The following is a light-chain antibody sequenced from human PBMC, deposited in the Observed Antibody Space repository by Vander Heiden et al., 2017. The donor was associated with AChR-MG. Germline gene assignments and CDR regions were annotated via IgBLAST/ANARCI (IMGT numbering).Light chain of an antibody. CDR3: QQENSHPIT. J-gene: IGKJ5*01. CDR2: KAS. Sequence: DTQMTQSPSTLSASVGDRVTITCRASQSASSWLAWYQQKPGKAPNLLIYKASSLGSGVPSRFSGSGSGTEFTLTISSLQPDDFATYYCQQENSHPITFGQGTRLEIK. V-gene: IGKV1-5*03. CDR1: QSASSW.